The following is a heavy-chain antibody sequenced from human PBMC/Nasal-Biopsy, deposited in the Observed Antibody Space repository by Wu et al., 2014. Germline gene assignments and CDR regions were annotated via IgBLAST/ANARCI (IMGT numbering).Heavy chain of an antibody. V-gene: IGHV4-59*12. J-gene: IGHJ4*02. CDR2: IYYSGST. D-gene: IGHD1-26*01. CDR1: GGSISSYY. Sequence: TLSLTCTVSGGSISSYYWSWIRQPPGKGLEWIGYIYYSGSTNYNPSLRSRVTISVDTSKNQFSLQLSSVTAADTAVYYCARDSGSYCPDYWGQGTLVTVSS. CDR3: ARDSGSYCPDY.